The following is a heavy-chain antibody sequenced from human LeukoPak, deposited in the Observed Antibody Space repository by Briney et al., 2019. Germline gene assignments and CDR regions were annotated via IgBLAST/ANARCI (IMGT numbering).Heavy chain of an antibody. D-gene: IGHD5-24*01. CDR2: ISLDGSMT. J-gene: IGHJ4*02. Sequence: GGSLRLSCTASGFTFSSYWMHWVRQVPGKGLMWLTRISLDGSMTSYADSVRGRFIISRDNAKNTVYLQLNGLRAEGTAVYHCAREGITLTLDYWGQGTLVAVSS. V-gene: IGHV3-74*01. CDR1: GFTFSSYW. CDR3: AREGITLTLDY.